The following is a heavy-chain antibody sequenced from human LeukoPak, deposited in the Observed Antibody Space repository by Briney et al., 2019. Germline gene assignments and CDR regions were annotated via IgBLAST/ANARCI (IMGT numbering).Heavy chain of an antibody. D-gene: IGHD1-7*01. J-gene: IGHJ4*02. Sequence: GGTLRLSCAASGFTFSNYAMSWVRQAPGKGLEWVSVIGTIPGVTYYTESVKGRFTISRDNSKNTVYLQMNNLRADDTALYFCAKAADTNYFRYGDYWGQGTLVTVSS. CDR3: AKAADTNYFRYGDY. V-gene: IGHV3-23*01. CDR1: GFTFSNYA. CDR2: IGTIPGVT.